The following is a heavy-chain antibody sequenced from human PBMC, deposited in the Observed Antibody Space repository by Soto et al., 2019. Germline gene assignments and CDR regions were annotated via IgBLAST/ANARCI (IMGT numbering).Heavy chain of an antibody. D-gene: IGHD1-1*01. CDR2: ISGSGGST. Sequence: PGGSLRLSCAASGFTFSSYAMSWVRQAPGKGLEWVSAISGSGGSTYYADSVKGRFTISRDNSKNTLYLQMNSLRAEDTAVYYCARRTGTTSEFRPRYYFDYWGQGTLVTVSS. J-gene: IGHJ4*02. V-gene: IGHV3-23*01. CDR1: GFTFSSYA. CDR3: ARRTGTTSEFRPRYYFDY.